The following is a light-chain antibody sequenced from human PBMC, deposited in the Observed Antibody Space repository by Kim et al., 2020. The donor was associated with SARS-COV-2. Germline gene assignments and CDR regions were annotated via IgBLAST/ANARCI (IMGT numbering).Light chain of an antibody. J-gene: IGKJ3*01. CDR1: QNILYNSKNQNF. CDR2: WAS. Sequence: ATINCKSSQNILYNSKNQNFLAWYQQRPGQPPKLLIYWASTRESGVPDRFSGSGSGTDFTLTITSLQAEDVAVYYCQQYYNSPFTFGPGTKVDIK. CDR3: QQYYNSPFT. V-gene: IGKV4-1*01.